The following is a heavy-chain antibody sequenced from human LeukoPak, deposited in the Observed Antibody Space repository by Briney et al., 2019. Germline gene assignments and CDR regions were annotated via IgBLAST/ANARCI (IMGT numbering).Heavy chain of an antibody. V-gene: IGHV3-73*01. CDR2: IRSKANSYAT. Sequence: PGGSLRLSCAASGFTFSGSAMHWVRQASGKGLEWVGRIRSKANSYATAYAASVKGRFTISRDDSKNTAYLQMNSLKTEDTAVYYCTGDGYCSGGSCPIWGQGTLVTVSS. CDR3: TGDGYCSGGSCPI. J-gene: IGHJ4*02. CDR1: GFTFSGSA. D-gene: IGHD2-15*01.